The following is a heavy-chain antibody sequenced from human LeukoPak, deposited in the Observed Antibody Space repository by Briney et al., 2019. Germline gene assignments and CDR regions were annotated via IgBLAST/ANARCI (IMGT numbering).Heavy chain of an antibody. J-gene: IGHJ5*02. CDR3: ARDVGYCSSTSCYGYNWFDP. D-gene: IGHD2-2*01. CDR2: TYYRSKWYN. Sequence: SQTLSLTCAISGDSVSSNSAAWNWIRQSPSRGLDWLGRTYYRSKWYNDYAVSVKSRITINPDTSKNQFSLQLNSVTPEDTAAYSCARDVGYCSSTSCYGYNWFDPWGQGTLVTVSS. CDR1: GDSVSSNSAA. V-gene: IGHV6-1*01.